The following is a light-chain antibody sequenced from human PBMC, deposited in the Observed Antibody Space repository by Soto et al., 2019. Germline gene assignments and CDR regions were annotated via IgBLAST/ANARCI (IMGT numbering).Light chain of an antibody. CDR3: QQRNSYPRA. Sequence: DIQLTQSPSFLSASLGASVTLTCRASQGINILSAWFQQNPGKAPNLLISAASSVQSGGPSRFSGSGSETEFTLTITSLQLEASATYYCQQRNSYPRAFGQGTKVNIK. V-gene: IGKV1-9*01. CDR2: AAS. CDR1: QGINIL. J-gene: IGKJ2*01.